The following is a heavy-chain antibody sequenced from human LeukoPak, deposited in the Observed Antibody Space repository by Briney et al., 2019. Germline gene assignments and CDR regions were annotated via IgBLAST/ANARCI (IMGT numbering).Heavy chain of an antibody. CDR3: AGGPQYSGSYGD. CDR1: GSSFSDYE. J-gene: IGHJ4*02. D-gene: IGHD1-26*01. CDR2: ISNSGDIR. Sequence: GGSLRLSCVVSGSSFSDYEMAWVRQAPGMGMEWISYISNSGDIRRYADAVKGRFAISRENAKNSVSLQMNSLRADDTGLYFCAGGPQYSGSYGDWGQGTLVTVSS. V-gene: IGHV3-48*03.